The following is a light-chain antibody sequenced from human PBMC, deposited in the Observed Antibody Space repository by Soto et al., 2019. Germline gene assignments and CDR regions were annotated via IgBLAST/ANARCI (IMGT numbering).Light chain of an antibody. CDR2: DAS. J-gene: IGKJ3*01. CDR1: QSIGSW. Sequence: DIRLTQSPSTLSASVEDRVTITCRASQSIGSWLAWYQQTPGKAPKLLIYDASSLESGVPSRFSGSGSGTEFTLTISSLQPDDFATYYCQDYNSWTFGPGTKVDIK. V-gene: IGKV1-5*01. CDR3: QDYNSWT.